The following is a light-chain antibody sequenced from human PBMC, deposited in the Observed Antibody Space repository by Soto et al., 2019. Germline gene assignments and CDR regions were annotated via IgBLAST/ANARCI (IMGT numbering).Light chain of an antibody. CDR3: SSYTSSSRDV. Sequence: QSVLAQPASVSGSPGQSITISCTGTSSDVGGYNYVSCYQQHPGKAPKLMIYEVSNRPSGVSNRFSGSKSGNTASLTISGLQAEDEADYYCSSYTSSSRDVFGTGTKVTVL. J-gene: IGLJ1*01. V-gene: IGLV2-14*01. CDR1: SSDVGGYNY. CDR2: EVS.